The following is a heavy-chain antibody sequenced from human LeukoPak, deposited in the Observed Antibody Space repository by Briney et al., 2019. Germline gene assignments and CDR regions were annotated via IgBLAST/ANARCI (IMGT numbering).Heavy chain of an antibody. D-gene: IGHD2-15*01. CDR3: ARHKGRIIDY. CDR1: GGSINSYY. CDR2: IYYSGST. V-gene: IGHV4-59*01. Sequence: PSETLSPTCTVSGGSINSYYWSLIQQPPGKGLEWIGYIYYSGSTNYNPSLKSRVTISVDTSKNQFSLKLSSVTAADTAIYYGARHKGRIIDYWGQGTLVTVSS. J-gene: IGHJ4*02.